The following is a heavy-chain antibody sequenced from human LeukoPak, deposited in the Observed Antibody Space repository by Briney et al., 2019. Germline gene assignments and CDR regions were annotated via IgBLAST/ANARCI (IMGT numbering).Heavy chain of an antibody. CDR2: IYTSGST. D-gene: IGHD2-2*01. CDR1: GGPISSYY. J-gene: IGHJ6*03. Sequence: SETLSLTCTVSGGPISSYYWSWIRQPAGKGLEWIGRIYTSGSTNYNPSLKSRVTISVDTSKNQFSLKLSSVTAADTAVYYCARVVVVPAAISSIAHYYYYMDVWGKGTTVTISS. V-gene: IGHV4-4*07. CDR3: ARVVVVPAAISSIAHYYYYMDV.